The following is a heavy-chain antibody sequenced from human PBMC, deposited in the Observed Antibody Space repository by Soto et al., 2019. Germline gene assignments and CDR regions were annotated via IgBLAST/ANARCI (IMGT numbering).Heavy chain of an antibody. CDR1: GYSITSYW. D-gene: IGHD2-15*01. V-gene: IGHV5-51*01. CDR2: IYPGDSDT. CDR3: ARHTPGYCSGGSCYAIDY. J-gene: IGHJ4*02. Sequence: PGESLKISCKGSGYSITSYWIGWVRQMPGKGLEWMGIIYPGDSDTRYSPSFQGQVTISADKSISTAYLQWSSLKASDTAMYYCARHTPGYCSGGSCYAIDYWGQGTLVTVSS.